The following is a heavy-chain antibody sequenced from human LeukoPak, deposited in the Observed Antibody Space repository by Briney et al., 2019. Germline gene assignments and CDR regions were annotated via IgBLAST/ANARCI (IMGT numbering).Heavy chain of an antibody. CDR1: GFTFSSYA. V-gene: IGHV3-23*01. CDR2: ISGSGGST. Sequence: GGSLRLSCAASGFTFSSYAMSWVRQAPGKGLEWVSAISGSGGSTYYADSVKGRFTISRDNSKNTLYLQMNSLRAEDTAVYYCAKVTNIAATVTNYFDYWGQGTLVTVSS. D-gene: IGHD6-13*01. J-gene: IGHJ4*02. CDR3: AKVTNIAATVTNYFDY.